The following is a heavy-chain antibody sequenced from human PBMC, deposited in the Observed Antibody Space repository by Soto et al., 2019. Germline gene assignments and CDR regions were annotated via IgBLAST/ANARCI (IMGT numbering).Heavy chain of an antibody. CDR2: IYYSGST. J-gene: IGHJ6*02. V-gene: IGHV4-39*01. CDR3: ARPTTRYYGMDV. D-gene: IGHD1-1*01. Sequence: SETLSLTCTVSGGSIISSSYYWVWIRQPPGKGLEWIGSIYYSGSTYYNPSLKSRVTISVDTSKNQFSLKLSSVTAADTAVYYCARPTTRYYGMDVWGQGTTVTVSS. CDR1: GGSIISSSYY.